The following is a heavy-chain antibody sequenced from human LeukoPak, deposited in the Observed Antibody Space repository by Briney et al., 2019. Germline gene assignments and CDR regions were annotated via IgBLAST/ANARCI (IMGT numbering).Heavy chain of an antibody. V-gene: IGHV3-74*01. CDR1: GFSFSGHW. Sequence: PGGSLRLSCTASGFSFSGHWTHWARQLPGKGLVWVSRIKGDGSSTDYADSVKGRFTISRDNAKNTLLLQMNSLRAEDTAVYYCVRDGVGAPPFDYWGQGVLVTVSS. CDR2: IKGDGSST. CDR3: VRDGVGAPPFDY. J-gene: IGHJ4*02. D-gene: IGHD1-26*01.